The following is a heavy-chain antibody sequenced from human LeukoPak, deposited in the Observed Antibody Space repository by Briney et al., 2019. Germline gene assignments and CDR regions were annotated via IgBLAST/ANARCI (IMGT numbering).Heavy chain of an antibody. CDR3: ARDERLLSFLK. J-gene: IGHJ4*02. Sequence: PGGSLRLSCAASGFTFDDYTMHWVRQAPGKGLEWVSLISRDGGSTYYADSVKGRFTISRDNSKNSLYLQMNSLRGEDTAIYYCARDERLLSFLKWGQGTLVTVSS. V-gene: IGHV3-43*01. CDR2: ISRDGGST. CDR1: GFTFDDYT. D-gene: IGHD3-3*01.